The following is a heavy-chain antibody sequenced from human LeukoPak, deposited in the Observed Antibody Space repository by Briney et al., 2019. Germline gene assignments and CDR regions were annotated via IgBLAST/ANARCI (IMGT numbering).Heavy chain of an antibody. D-gene: IGHD4-17*01. CDR3: ARAYGDYAPFDP. CDR1: GFTVSSNY. CDR2: IYSGGST. V-gene: IGHV3-53*01. J-gene: IGHJ5*02. Sequence: GGSLRLSCAASGFTVSSNYMSWVRQAPGKGLEWVSVIYSGGSTYYADSVKGRFTISRDNSKNTLYLQMNSLRAEDTAVYYCARAYGDYAPFDPWGQGTLVTVSS.